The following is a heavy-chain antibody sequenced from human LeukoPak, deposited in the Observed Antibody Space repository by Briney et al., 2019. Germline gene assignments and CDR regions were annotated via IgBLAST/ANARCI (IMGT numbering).Heavy chain of an antibody. CDR1: GGSFSGYY. V-gene: IGHV4-34*01. D-gene: IGHD3-9*01. CDR3: ARGGARYFDWSTRNWFDP. CDR2: INHSGST. J-gene: IGHJ5*02. Sequence: PSETLSLTCAVYGGSFSGYYWSWIRQPPGKGLEWIGEINHSGSTNYNPSLKSRVTISVDTSKNQFSLKMSYVTAADTAVYYCARGGARYFDWSTRNWFDPWGQGTPVTVSS.